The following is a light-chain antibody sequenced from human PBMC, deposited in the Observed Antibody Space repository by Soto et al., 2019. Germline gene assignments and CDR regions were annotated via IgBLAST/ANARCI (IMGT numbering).Light chain of an antibody. CDR3: GKWDTTLSAYV. V-gene: IGLV2-14*03. Sequence: QSALTQPASVSGSPGQSITISCTGTSDDVGTYDYVSWYQQHPGKVPKLMIFDVSHRPSGVSNRFSGSKSGSTASLTISGLQAEDEADYYCGKWDTTLSAYVFGNGTKVTVL. CDR2: DVS. J-gene: IGLJ1*01. CDR1: SDDVGTYDY.